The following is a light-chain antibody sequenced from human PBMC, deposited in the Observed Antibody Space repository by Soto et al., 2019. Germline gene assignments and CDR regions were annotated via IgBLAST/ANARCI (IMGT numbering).Light chain of an antibody. Sequence: QSVLTQPPSVSGAPGQRVTISCTGSSSNIGAGYDVHWYQQLPGTAPKLLIYGNSNRPSGVPVRFSGSKSGTSASLAITGLQGEEEADYYCQSYDSSLRVSVFGGGTKVTVL. CDR1: SSNIGAGYD. J-gene: IGLJ2*01. CDR3: QSYDSSLRVSV. V-gene: IGLV1-40*01. CDR2: GNS.